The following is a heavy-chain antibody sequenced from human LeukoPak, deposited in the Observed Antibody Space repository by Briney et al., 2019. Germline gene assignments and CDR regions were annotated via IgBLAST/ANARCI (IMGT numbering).Heavy chain of an antibody. CDR3: ARGQYHLLYWYFDL. V-gene: IGHV4-4*07. CDR2: IYSSGST. D-gene: IGHD2-2*01. Sequence: SETLSLTCTVPGGSISSYYWSWIRQPTGKGLEWIGRIYSSGSTNYNPSLKSRVTMSVDTSKNQFSLKLSSVTAADTAVYYCARGQYHLLYWYFDLWGRGTLVTVSS. J-gene: IGHJ2*01. CDR1: GGSISSYY.